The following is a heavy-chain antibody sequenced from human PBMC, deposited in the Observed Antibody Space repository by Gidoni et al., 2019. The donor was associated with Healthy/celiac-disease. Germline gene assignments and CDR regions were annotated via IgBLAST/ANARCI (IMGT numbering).Heavy chain of an antibody. CDR1: GYSFTSYW. J-gene: IGHJ6*02. Sequence: ESLRISCKGSGYSFTSYWISWVRQMPGKGLEWMGRIDPSDSYTNYSPSFQGHVTISADKSISTAYLQWSSLKASDTAMYYCARDSMITLGGVIVRDGYYYYGMDVWGQGTTVTVSS. D-gene: IGHD3-16*02. V-gene: IGHV5-10-1*01. CDR3: ARDSMITLGGVIVRDGYYYYGMDV. CDR2: IDPSDSYT.